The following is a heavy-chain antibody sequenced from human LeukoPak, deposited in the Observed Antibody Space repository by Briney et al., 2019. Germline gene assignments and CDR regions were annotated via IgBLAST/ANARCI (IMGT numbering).Heavy chain of an antibody. CDR3: ARGGDRSSWYEDWFDY. CDR1: GGTFSSYA. Sequence: SVNVSCTASGGTFSSYAISWVRQAPGQELEWMGGIIPIFGTANYAQRFQGGVTITADESTNAAYMELSRLRAEGTAVYYCARGGDRSSWYEDWFDYRGQGTLVTLPP. CDR2: IIPIFGTA. V-gene: IGHV1-69*13. D-gene: IGHD6-13*01. J-gene: IGHJ4*02.